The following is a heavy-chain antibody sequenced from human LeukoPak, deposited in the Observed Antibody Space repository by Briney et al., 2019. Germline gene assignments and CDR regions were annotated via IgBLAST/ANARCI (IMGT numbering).Heavy chain of an antibody. V-gene: IGHV3-23*01. CDR1: RFTFSSYA. CDR2: IIGNGTIT. D-gene: IGHD4-17*01. J-gene: IGHJ4*02. CDR3: AKDLTTDYYFDY. Sequence: GGSLRLSCAASRFTFSSYAMTWVRQAPGKGLEWVSTIIGNGTITYYADSVKGRFTISRDNSKNTLYLQMNNLRAEDTAVYYCAKDLTTDYYFDYWGQGALVTVSS.